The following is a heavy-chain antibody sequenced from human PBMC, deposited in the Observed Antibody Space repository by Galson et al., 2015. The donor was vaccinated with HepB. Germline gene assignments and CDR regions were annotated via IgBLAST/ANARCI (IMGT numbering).Heavy chain of an antibody. Sequence: SLRLSCAASGFTFSSYWMHWVRQAPGKGPVWVSRISSDGSSISYADSVKGRFTTSRDNAKNTLYLQMNSLRAEDTAVYYCARLIHFPGIGADYWGQGTLVTVSS. CDR2: ISSDGSSI. CDR3: ARLIHFPGIGADY. D-gene: IGHD3-10*01. V-gene: IGHV3-74*01. J-gene: IGHJ4*02. CDR1: GFTFSSYW.